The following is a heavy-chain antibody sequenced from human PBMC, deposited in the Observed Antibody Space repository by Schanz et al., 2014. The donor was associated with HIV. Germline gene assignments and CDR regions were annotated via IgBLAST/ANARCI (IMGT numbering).Heavy chain of an antibody. CDR3: ARVPKHYYGSGSYYPFDY. Sequence: QVQLVQSGAEVKKPGSSVKVSCKASGGTFSSYAINWVRQAAGQGLEWMGWMNPDSGKTVYAQKFQGRVTMTRNTSVDTVYMELRSLRSEDTAVYFCARVPKHYYGSGSYYPFDYWGQGTLVTVSS. V-gene: IGHV1-8*02. CDR1: GGTFSSYA. J-gene: IGHJ4*02. CDR2: MNPDSGKT. D-gene: IGHD3-10*01.